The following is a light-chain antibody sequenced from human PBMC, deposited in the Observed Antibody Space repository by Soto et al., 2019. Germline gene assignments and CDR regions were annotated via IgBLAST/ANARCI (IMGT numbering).Light chain of an antibody. V-gene: IGKV3-15*01. CDR1: QSVSSN. CDR2: GAS. Sequence: EIVMTQSPATLSVSPGERATLSCRASQSVSSNVAWYQQKPGQAPRLLIYGASTRATGIPARVSGSGSGTEFTLTISSLQSEDFAVYYCQQYNNWPLTFGGGTKVEIK. J-gene: IGKJ4*01. CDR3: QQYNNWPLT.